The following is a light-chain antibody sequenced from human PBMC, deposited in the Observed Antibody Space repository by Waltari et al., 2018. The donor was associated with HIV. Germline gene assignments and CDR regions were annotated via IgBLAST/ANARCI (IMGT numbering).Light chain of an antibody. CDR2: NDQ. J-gene: IGLJ2*01. V-gene: IGLV3-25*03. Sequence: SSDLTHPPSLSVSPGQPARFPCSGAGQPMQDTSWYRQYPGQAPILVMCNDQERPSGIPERFSGSTSGTTVTLTISGVQAEDEADYYCQSTDSSATRVFGGGTKLTVL. CDR3: QSTDSSATRV. CDR1: GQPMQD.